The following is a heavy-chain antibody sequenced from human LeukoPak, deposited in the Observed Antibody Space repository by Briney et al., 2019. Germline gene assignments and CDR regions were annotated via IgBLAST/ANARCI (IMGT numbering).Heavy chain of an antibody. V-gene: IGHV4-59*11. CDR1: GGSISSHY. CDR2: IYYSGSA. D-gene: IGHD6-13*01. Sequence: SETLSLTCTVSGGSISSHYWSWIRQPPGKGLEWIGYIYYSGSAEYNPSLKSRVTISVDTSKNQFSLKMSSVSAADTAVYYCARVGAAAGITGMDVWGKGTTVTVSS. J-gene: IGHJ6*04. CDR3: ARVGAAAGITGMDV.